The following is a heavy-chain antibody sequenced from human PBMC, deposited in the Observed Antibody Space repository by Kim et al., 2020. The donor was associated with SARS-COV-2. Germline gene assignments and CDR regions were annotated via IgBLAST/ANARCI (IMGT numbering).Heavy chain of an antibody. Sequence: ASVKVSCKASGYTFTSYGISWVRQAPGQGLEWMGWISAYNGNTNYAQKLQGRVTMTTDTSTSTAYMELRSLRSDDTAVYYCARDRRAAAGPDDLSYWGQGTLVTVSS. V-gene: IGHV1-18*01. D-gene: IGHD6-13*01. CDR3: ARDRRAAAGPDDLSY. CDR1: GYTFTSYG. CDR2: ISAYNGNT. J-gene: IGHJ4*02.